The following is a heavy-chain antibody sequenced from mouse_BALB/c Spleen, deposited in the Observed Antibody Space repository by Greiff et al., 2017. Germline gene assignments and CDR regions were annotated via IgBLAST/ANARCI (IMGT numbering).Heavy chain of an antibody. J-gene: IGHJ4*01. CDR1: GFTFSNYW. CDR2: IRLKSNNYAT. V-gene: IGHV6-6*02. D-gene: IGHD2-3*01. CDR3: TTLYDGYYVYYAMDY. Sequence: EVKLMESGGGLVKPGGSLKLSCVASGFTFSNYWMNWVRQSPEKGLEWVAEIRLKSNNYATHYAESVKGRFTISRDDSKSSVYLQMNNLRAEDTGIYYCTTLYDGYYVYYAMDYWGQGTSVTVSS.